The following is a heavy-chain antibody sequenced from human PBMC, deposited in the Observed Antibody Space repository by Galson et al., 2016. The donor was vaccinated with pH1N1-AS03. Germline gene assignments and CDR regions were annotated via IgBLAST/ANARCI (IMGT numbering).Heavy chain of an antibody. Sequence: SLRLSCAASGFTFSTYAMSWVRQAQGMGLEWVSSISASGGDTYYADSVKGRFTISRDNSRNTVSLQMNSLRDDDTAVYYCVRRSPWGKVGTFYFDYWGQGTLVTVSS. D-gene: IGHD4-23*01. CDR1: GFTFSTYA. CDR3: VRRSPWGKVGTFYFDY. J-gene: IGHJ4*02. CDR2: ISASGGDT. V-gene: IGHV3-23*01.